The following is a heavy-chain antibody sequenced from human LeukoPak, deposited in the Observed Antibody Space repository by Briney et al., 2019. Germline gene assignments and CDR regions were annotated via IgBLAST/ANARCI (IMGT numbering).Heavy chain of an antibody. CDR1: GFTFSDYS. D-gene: IGHD2-2*01. V-gene: IGHV3-23*01. CDR3: ARRLVTAGITDFFDS. CDR2: ISPAGDST. Sequence: GGSLILSCTASGFTFSDYSMSWVRLAPGAGLEWVSAISPAGDSTTDADSVKGRFTISRDNSKSTLYLQMNGLTAEDTALYYCARRLVTAGITDFFDSWGQGTLVSVSS. J-gene: IGHJ4*02.